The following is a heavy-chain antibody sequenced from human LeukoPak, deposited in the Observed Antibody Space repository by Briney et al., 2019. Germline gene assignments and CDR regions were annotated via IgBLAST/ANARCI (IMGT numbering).Heavy chain of an antibody. D-gene: IGHD6-13*01. J-gene: IGHJ5*02. Sequence: PGGSLRLSCAASGFTFNNYWMTWVRQAPGKGLEWVSGINWNGGSTGYADSVKGRFTISRDNAKNSLYLQMNSLRAEDTALYYCARDWGSSSWFDPWGQGTLVTVSS. CDR1: GFTFNNYW. V-gene: IGHV3-20*04. CDR3: ARDWGSSSWFDP. CDR2: INWNGGST.